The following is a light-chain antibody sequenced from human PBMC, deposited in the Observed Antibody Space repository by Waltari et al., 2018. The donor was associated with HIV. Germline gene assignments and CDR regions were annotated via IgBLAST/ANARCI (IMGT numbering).Light chain of an antibody. Sequence: QSVLTHPPSVSGAPGQRVTISCTGTSANIGAGYDVHWYQQLPGTAPKLLVYGNSNQPSGVPDRFSGSKSGTSASLAITGLQAEDEADYYCQSYDSSLSGLWVFGGGTKLTVL. CDR1: SANIGAGYD. V-gene: IGLV1-40*01. CDR3: QSYDSSLSGLWV. J-gene: IGLJ3*02. CDR2: GNS.